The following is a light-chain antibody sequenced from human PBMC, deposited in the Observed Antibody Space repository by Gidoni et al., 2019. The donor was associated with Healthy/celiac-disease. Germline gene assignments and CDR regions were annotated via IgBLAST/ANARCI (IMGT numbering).Light chain of an antibody. CDR2: AAS. CDR3: QQSYSTLIT. CDR1: QSISSY. V-gene: IGKV1-39*01. J-gene: IGKJ5*01. Sequence: DIQMTPSPSSLSASVGDRVTIPFLASQSISSYLNWYQQKPGKAPKLLIYAASSLQSGVPSMFSGSGVGTDFTLTISSLQPEDFATYYCQQSYSTLITFGQGTRLEIK.